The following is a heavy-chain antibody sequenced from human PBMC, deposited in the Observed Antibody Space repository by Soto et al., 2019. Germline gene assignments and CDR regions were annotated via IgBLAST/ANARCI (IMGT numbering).Heavy chain of an antibody. J-gene: IGHJ4*02. Sequence: GESLKISCKGSGYSFAGYWITWVRQKPGKGLEWMGRIDPSDSQTHYSPSFRGHVTISVTKSITTVFLQWSSLRASDTAMYYCARQIYDSDTGPNFQYYFDSWGQGTPVTVSS. D-gene: IGHD3-22*01. CDR1: GYSFAGYW. CDR2: IDPSDSQT. V-gene: IGHV5-10-1*01. CDR3: ARQIYDSDTGPNFQYYFDS.